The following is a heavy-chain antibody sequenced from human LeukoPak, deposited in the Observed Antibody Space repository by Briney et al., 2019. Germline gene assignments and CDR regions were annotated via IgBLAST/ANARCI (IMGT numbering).Heavy chain of an antibody. CDR3: AKSRRPVVTATPIDY. CDR1: GFTFSSYG. V-gene: IGHV3-30*18. D-gene: IGHD2-21*02. Sequence: GGSLRLSCAASGFTFSSYGMHWVRQAPGKGLEWVAVISYDGSNKYYADSVRGRFTISRDNSKNTLYLQMNSLRAEDTAVYYCAKSRRPVVTATPIDYWGQGTLVTVSS. J-gene: IGHJ4*02. CDR2: ISYDGSNK.